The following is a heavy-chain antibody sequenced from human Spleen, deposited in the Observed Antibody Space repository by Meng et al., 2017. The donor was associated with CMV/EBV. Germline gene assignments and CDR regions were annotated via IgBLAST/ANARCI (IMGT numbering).Heavy chain of an antibody. CDR3: ARDQELGPGSEDYFDY. J-gene: IGHJ4*02. V-gene: IGHV3-11*01. CDR2: ISSSGSVI. Sequence: GFTFSDYFMHWIRQAPGKGLEWISYISSSGSVIYYADSVKGRFTISRDNAKNSVFLQMSSLRAEDTAVYYCARDQELGPGSEDYFDYWGPGTLVTVSS. D-gene: IGHD7-27*01. CDR1: GFTFSDYF.